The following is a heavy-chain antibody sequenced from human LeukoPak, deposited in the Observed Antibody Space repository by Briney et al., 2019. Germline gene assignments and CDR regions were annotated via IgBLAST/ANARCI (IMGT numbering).Heavy chain of an antibody. V-gene: IGHV1-18*01. Sequence: ASVKVSCKASGYTFTSYGISWVRQAPGQGLEWMGWISAYNGNTNYAQKLQGRVTMTTDTSTSTAYMELRSLRSEDTAVYYCARANTVVTHFDYWGQGTLVTVSS. CDR3: ARANTVVTHFDY. D-gene: IGHD4-23*01. CDR1: GYTFTSYG. CDR2: ISAYNGNT. J-gene: IGHJ4*02.